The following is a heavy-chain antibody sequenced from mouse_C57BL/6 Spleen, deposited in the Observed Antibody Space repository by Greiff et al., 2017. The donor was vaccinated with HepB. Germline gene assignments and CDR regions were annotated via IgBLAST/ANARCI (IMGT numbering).Heavy chain of an antibody. Sequence: EVKLEESGPGLVKPSQSLSLTCSVTGYSITSGYYWNWIRQFPGNKLEWMGYISYDGSNNYNPSLKNRISITRDTSKNQFFLKLNSVTTEDTATYYCARGGAYGYDPWFAYWGQGTLVTVSA. CDR2: ISYDGSN. CDR1: GYSITSGYY. CDR3: ARGGAYGYDPWFAY. J-gene: IGHJ3*01. V-gene: IGHV3-6*01. D-gene: IGHD2-2*01.